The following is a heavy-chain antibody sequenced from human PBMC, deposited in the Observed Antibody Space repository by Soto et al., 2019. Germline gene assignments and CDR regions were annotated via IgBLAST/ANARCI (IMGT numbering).Heavy chain of an antibody. V-gene: IGHV3-30*03. CDR1: GFILSHNG. J-gene: IGHJ4*02. D-gene: IGHD3-16*01. CDR2: MSYDGSDI. Sequence: GRSLRLSCVGSGFILSHNGMHWVRQTPGKGLEWVAFMSYDGSDIFYADSVKGRFTISRDNSKNTLCVHMSNLTAEDTAMYYCTFVRVAYSALDHWGQGTLVTVSS. CDR3: TFVRVAYSALDH.